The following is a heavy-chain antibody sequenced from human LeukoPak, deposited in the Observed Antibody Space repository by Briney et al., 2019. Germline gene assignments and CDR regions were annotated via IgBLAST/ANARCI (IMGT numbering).Heavy chain of an antibody. Sequence: GASVKVSCKASGYTFTGYYMHWVRQAPGQGLEWMGRINPNSGGTNYAQKFQGRVTMTRDTSISTAYMELSRLRSDDTAVYYCARSPDPIFGVVNFRYGMDVWGQGTTVTVSS. CDR3: ARSPDPIFGVVNFRYGMDV. CDR2: INPNSGGT. CDR1: GYTFTGYY. D-gene: IGHD3-3*01. V-gene: IGHV1-2*06. J-gene: IGHJ6*02.